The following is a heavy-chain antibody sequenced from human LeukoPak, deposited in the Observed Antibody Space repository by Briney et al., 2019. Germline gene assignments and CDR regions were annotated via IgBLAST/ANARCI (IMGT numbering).Heavy chain of an antibody. D-gene: IGHD4-23*01. CDR1: GGSISSSSYY. CDR3: AREVVTPGFDY. Sequence: SETLSLTCTVSGGSISSSSYYWGWIRQPPGKGLEWIGSIYYSGSTYYNPSLKSRVTISVDTSKNQFSLKLSSVTAADTAVYYCAREVVTPGFDYWGQGTLVTVSS. V-gene: IGHV4-39*07. J-gene: IGHJ4*02. CDR2: IYYSGST.